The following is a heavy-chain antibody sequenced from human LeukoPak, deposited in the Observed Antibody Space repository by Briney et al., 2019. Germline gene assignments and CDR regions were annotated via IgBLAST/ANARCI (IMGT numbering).Heavy chain of an antibody. Sequence: GGSLRLSCAASGFTFSSYAMSWVRQAPGKGLEWVSSISATGGSTYYADSVKGRSTISRDNSKTTLYLQMNSLRAEDTAVYYCAREEDYYGSGSYPNWFDPWGQGTLVTVSS. D-gene: IGHD3-10*01. V-gene: IGHV3-23*01. CDR1: GFTFSSYA. CDR3: AREEDYYGSGSYPNWFDP. J-gene: IGHJ5*02. CDR2: ISATGGST.